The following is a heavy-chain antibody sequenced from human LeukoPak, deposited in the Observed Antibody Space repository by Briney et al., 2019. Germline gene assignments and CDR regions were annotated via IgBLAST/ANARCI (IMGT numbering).Heavy chain of an antibody. J-gene: IGHJ4*02. D-gene: IGHD4/OR15-4a*01. CDR1: GFTFSDYY. Sequence: GGSLRLSCAASGFTFSDYYMSWVRQAPGKGLEWVGRIKSQGDGATTVHSALVKGRFSISRDDSRNTVYLQMDSLKIEDTAVYFCATADYPPFEFWGQGTLVTVSS. CDR3: ATADYPPFEF. CDR2: IKSQGDGATT. V-gene: IGHV3-15*01.